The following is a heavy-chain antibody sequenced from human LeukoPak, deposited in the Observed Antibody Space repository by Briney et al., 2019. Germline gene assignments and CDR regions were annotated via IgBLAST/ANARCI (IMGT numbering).Heavy chain of an antibody. D-gene: IGHD6-6*01. CDR3: ATGPYSSSTYYYFDY. CDR1: GYTFTSYA. Sequence: ASVTVSCKASGYTFTSYAMHWVRQAPGQRLEWMGWINAGNGNTKYSQKFQGRVTITRDTSASTAYMELSSLRSEDTAVYYCATGPYSSSTYYYFDYWGQGTLVTVSS. CDR2: INAGNGNT. V-gene: IGHV1-3*01. J-gene: IGHJ4*02.